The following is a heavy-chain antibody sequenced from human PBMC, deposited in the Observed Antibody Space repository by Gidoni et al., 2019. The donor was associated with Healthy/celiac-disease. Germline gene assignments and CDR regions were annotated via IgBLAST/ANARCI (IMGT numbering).Heavy chain of an antibody. CDR3: ARARAVAGTFDY. CDR1: GFTFSDYY. J-gene: IGHJ4*02. D-gene: IGHD6-19*01. V-gene: IGHV3-11*06. CDR2: ISSSSSYT. Sequence: QVQLVESGGGLVKPGGSLRLSWAAAGFTFSDYYMSWIRQAPGKGLEWVSYISSSSSYTNYADSVKGRFTISRDNAKNSLYLQMNSLRAEDTAVYYCARARAVAGTFDYWGQGTLVTVSS.